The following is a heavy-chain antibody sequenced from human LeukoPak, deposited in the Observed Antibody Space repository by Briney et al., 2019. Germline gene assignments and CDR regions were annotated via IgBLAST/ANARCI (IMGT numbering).Heavy chain of an antibody. CDR2: IYYSGST. CDR3: ARGGSYYDSSGYLWDY. D-gene: IGHD3-22*01. CDR1: GGSISSYY. V-gene: IGHV4-59*01. Sequence: PSETLSLTCTVSGGSISSYYWSWIRQPPGKGLEWIGYIYYSGSTNYNPSLKSRVTFLVDTSKNQFSLKLRSVTAADTAVYYCARGGSYYDSSGYLWDYWGQGTLVTVSS. J-gene: IGHJ4*02.